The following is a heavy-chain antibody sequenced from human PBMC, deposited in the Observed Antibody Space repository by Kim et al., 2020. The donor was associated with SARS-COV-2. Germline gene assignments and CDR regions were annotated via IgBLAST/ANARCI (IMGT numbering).Heavy chain of an antibody. V-gene: IGHV4-34*01. CDR2: INHSGST. D-gene: IGHD5-18*01. Sequence: SETLSLTCAVYGGSFSGYYWSWIRQPPGKGLEWIGEINHSGSTNYNPSLKSRVTISVDTSKNQFSLKLSSVTAADTAVYYCARVRLQLWIYYYYGMDVWGQGTTVTVSS. CDR3: ARVRLQLWIYYYYGMDV. J-gene: IGHJ6*02. CDR1: GGSFSGYY.